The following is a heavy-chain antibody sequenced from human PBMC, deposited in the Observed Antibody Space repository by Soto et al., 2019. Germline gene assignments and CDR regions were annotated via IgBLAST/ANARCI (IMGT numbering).Heavy chain of an antibody. Sequence: QVQLVQSGAEVKKPGSSVKVSCKASGGTFSSYTISWVRQAPGQGLEWMGRIIPILGIANYAQKFQGRVTXTXVKSTSTAYMELSSLRSEDTAVYYCARVTVRGVNDYWGQGTLVTVSS. J-gene: IGHJ4*02. CDR3: ARVTVRGVNDY. CDR2: IIPILGIA. D-gene: IGHD3-10*01. CDR1: GGTFSSYT. V-gene: IGHV1-69*02.